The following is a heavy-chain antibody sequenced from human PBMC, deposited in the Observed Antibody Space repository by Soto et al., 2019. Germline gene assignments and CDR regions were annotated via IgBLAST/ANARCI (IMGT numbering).Heavy chain of an antibody. Sequence: EVQVLESGGGLVQPGGSLRLSCATSGFTFSSYGMSWVRQAPGKGLEWVSSISGSGGVTNYADSVKGRFTISRDNSKNTXXLQMNSLRAEDTAVYYCAKDMDCINTDCYFNWFDPWGQGTLVTVSS. D-gene: IGHD2-2*01. CDR2: ISGSGGVT. CDR3: AKDMDCINTDCYFNWFDP. V-gene: IGHV3-23*01. CDR1: GFTFSSYG. J-gene: IGHJ5*02.